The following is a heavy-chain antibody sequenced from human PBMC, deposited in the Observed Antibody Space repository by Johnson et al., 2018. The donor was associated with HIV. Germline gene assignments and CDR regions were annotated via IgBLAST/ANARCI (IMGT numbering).Heavy chain of an antibody. V-gene: IGHV3-66*01. J-gene: IGHJ3*02. CDR3: ARDGTETGPDDAFDI. CDR1: GFPISSNY. D-gene: IGHD1-1*01. CDR2: INSGGST. Sequence: VQLVESGGGLVQPGGSLRLSCAASGFPISSNYMSWVRQVPGKGLEWVSVINSGGSTYYADFVKGRFIISRDNSKNTLYLQMNSLRAEDTAMYYCARDGTETGPDDAFDIWGQGTTVTVSS.